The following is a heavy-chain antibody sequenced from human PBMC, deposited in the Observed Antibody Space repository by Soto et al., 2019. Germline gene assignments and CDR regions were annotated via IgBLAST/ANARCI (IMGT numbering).Heavy chain of an antibody. CDR3: AKDFHTNMALMDV. CDR1: GFTFDDYA. V-gene: IGHV3-9*01. J-gene: IGHJ6*04. Sequence: GGSLRLSCAASGFTFDDYAMHWVRQVPGKGLEWVAGINWDSDTIAYAASVRGRFTISRDNARNSLYLQMNSLRAEDTALYYCAKDFHTNMALMDVWGKGTTVTVSS. CDR2: INWDSDTI. D-gene: IGHD3-10*01.